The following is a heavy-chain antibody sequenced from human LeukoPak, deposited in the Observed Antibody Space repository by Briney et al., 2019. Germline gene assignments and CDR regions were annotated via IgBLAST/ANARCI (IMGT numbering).Heavy chain of an antibody. CDR2: IYSGGTT. V-gene: IGHV3-53*01. CDR1: GFTVSTNY. Sequence: GGSLRLSCAASGFTVSTNYMSWVRQAPGKGLEWVSVIYSGGTTNYADSVKGRFTISRDNSKNTVSLKMNSLRAEDTAVYYCARGGYAHYYGMDVWGQGTTVTVSS. CDR3: ARGGYAHYYGMDV. J-gene: IGHJ6*02. D-gene: IGHD5-18*01.